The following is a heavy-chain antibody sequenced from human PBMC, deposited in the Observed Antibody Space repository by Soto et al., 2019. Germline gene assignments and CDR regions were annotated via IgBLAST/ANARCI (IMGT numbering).Heavy chain of an antibody. CDR3: ATMKRARLDS. J-gene: IGHJ4*02. Sequence: QEQVVQSGPAMKEPGSSVKGSCRASGIMSSGYGFSWVRQAPGQGLEWVGRINPILDSTHYAQNLQGRVSITVDKSTDTAYLEVTSLRLEDTAIYCCATMKRARLDSWGRGNVVAVSS. D-gene: IGHD6-25*01. CDR1: GIMSSGYG. V-gene: IGHV1-69*09. CDR2: INPILDST.